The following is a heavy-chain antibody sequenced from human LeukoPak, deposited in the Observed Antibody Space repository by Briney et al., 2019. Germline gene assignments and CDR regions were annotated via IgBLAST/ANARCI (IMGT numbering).Heavy chain of an antibody. V-gene: IGHV3-7*04. J-gene: IGHJ3*02. Sequence: HPGGSLGLSCAASGFTFRSYRMNWVRQAPEKGLEWVASIKQGESERYYVDSVNGRFTISRDNAKSSLYLQMNSLRAEDTAVYYCARGDNSAFDIWGQGTMVTVSS. CDR2: IKQGESER. D-gene: IGHD3-22*01. CDR1: GFTFRSYR. CDR3: ARGDNSAFDI.